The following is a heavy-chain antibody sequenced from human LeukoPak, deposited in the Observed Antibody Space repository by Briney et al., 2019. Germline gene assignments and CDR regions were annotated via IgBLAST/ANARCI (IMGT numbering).Heavy chain of an antibody. CDR3: AREGYCSSTSCYTLGDAFDI. CDR1: GFSFSTYW. CDR2: IKQDGSEK. D-gene: IGHD2-2*02. J-gene: IGHJ3*02. Sequence: GGSLRLSCAASGFSFSTYWMSWVRQAPGKGLEWVANIKQDGSEKYYVDSAKGRFTISRDNAKNSLYLQMNSLRAEDTAVYYCAREGYCSSTSCYTLGDAFDIWGQGTMVTVSS. V-gene: IGHV3-7*05.